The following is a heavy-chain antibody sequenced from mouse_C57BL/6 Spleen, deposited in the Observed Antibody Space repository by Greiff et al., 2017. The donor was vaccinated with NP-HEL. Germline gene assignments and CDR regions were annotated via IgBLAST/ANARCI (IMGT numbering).Heavy chain of an antibody. CDR1: GFTFSDYY. CDR3: AREREDAMDD. V-gene: IGHV5-16*01. CDR2: INYDGSST. Sequence: EVKVVESEGGLVQPGSSMKLSCTASGFTFSDYYMAWVRQVPEKGLEWVANINYDGSSTYYLDSLKSRFIISRDNAKNILYLQMSSLKSEDTATYYCAREREDAMDDWGQGTSVTVSS. J-gene: IGHJ4*01.